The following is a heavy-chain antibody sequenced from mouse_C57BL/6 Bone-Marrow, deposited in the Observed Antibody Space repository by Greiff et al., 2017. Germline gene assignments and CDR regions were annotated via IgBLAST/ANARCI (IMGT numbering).Heavy chain of an antibody. J-gene: IGHJ4*01. CDR3: AKIADYAMDY. V-gene: IGHV2-4*01. CDR1: GFSLTSYG. Sequence: QVQLKESGPGLVQPSQSLYITCTVSGFSLTSYGVHWVRQPPGKGLEWLGVIWSGGSTDYNAAFISRLSISKNNSKSQVFFKMNSLQADDTAIYYCAKIADYAMDYWGQGTSVTVSS. CDR2: IWSGGST.